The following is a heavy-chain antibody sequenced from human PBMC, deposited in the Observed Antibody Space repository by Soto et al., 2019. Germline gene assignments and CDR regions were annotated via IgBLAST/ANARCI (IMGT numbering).Heavy chain of an antibody. CDR1: GGSIRSGDYY. D-gene: IGHD3-3*01. Sequence: SETLSLTCTVSGGSIRSGDYYWGWILQAPGKGLEWVGYIYYSWSTYYNPSLKSRVTISVDTSKNQFSLKLSSVTAADTAVYYCARGDSGITIFGVALDYWGQGTLVTVSS. J-gene: IGHJ4*02. V-gene: IGHV4-30-4*01. CDR2: IYYSWST. CDR3: ARGDSGITIFGVALDY.